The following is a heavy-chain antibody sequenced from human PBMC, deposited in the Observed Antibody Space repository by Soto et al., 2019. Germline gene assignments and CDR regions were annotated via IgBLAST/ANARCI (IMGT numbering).Heavy chain of an antibody. Sequence: QVQLVESGGGVVQSGRSLRLSCAASGFTFSSYGMHWVRQAPGKGLEWVAVISYDGSNKYYADSVKGRFTISRDNSKNTLYLQMNSLRAEDTAVYYCAKSVDTAMVTHFDYWGQGTLVTVSS. J-gene: IGHJ4*02. CDR3: AKSVDTAMVTHFDY. CDR2: ISYDGSNK. CDR1: GFTFSSYG. V-gene: IGHV3-30*18. D-gene: IGHD5-18*01.